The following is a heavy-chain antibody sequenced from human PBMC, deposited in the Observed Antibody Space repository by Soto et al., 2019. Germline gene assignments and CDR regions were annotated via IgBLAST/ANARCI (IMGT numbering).Heavy chain of an antibody. D-gene: IGHD6-19*01. Sequence: QVHLVESGGGVVQPGRSLRLYCAAFGFTFSNYAMHWFRQAPGKGLGWVAVISYDGSSKYYAHSLQGRITISRDNSKNTLSLDMNSLTAEDTAVYYCARDMALPLARIAVAGTDFDYWGQGTLVPVSS. CDR1: GFTFSNYA. CDR3: ARDMALPLARIAVAGTDFDY. J-gene: IGHJ4*02. V-gene: IGHV3-30-3*01. CDR2: ISYDGSSK.